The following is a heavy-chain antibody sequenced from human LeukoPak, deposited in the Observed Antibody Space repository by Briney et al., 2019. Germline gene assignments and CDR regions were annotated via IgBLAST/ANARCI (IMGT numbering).Heavy chain of an antibody. Sequence: GGSLRLSCAASGFNFREYWMSWVRQAPGKGLQWVAHIKEDGSEIYYLGSVKGRFTIARDDAKNSLYLHMNSLRAEDTALYYCVRAGWELDYWGQGTPVTVSS. J-gene: IGHJ4*02. CDR3: VRAGWELDY. D-gene: IGHD6-19*01. CDR1: GFNFREYW. CDR2: IKEDGSEI. V-gene: IGHV3-7*01.